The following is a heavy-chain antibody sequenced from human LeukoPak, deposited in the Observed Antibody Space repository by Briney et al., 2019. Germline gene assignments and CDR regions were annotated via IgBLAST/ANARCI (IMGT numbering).Heavy chain of an antibody. CDR2: IYYSGST. CDR1: GGSISRYY. V-gene: IGHV4-59*01. J-gene: IGHJ3*02. CDR3: ARDSRPFDI. Sequence: ASETLSLTCTVSGGSISRYYWSWIRQPPGKGLEWIGYIYYSGSTNYNPSLKSRVTISVDTSKNQFSLKLSSVTAADTAVYYCARDSRPFDIWGQGTMVTVSS.